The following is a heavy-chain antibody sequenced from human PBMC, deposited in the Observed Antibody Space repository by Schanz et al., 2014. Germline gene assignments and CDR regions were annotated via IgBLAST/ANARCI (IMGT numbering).Heavy chain of an antibody. V-gene: IGHV4-31*03. CDR1: GGSVSSGGDY. CDR3: AREQVPGDYPGDY. J-gene: IGHJ4*02. Sequence: QVQLQESGPGLVKPSQTLSLTCTVSGGSVSSGGDYWSWIRQHPGKGLEWIGFISYNGSTYYNPSLKSRVSITSDTSKNQFSLDLRTSTAADTAVYYCAREQVPGDYPGDYWGQGTMVTVSS. CDR2: ISYNGST. D-gene: IGHD4-17*01.